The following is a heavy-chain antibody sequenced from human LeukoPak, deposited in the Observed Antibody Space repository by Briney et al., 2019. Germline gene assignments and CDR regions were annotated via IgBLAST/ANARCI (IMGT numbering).Heavy chain of an antibody. J-gene: IGHJ4*02. CDR3: ARVSRLQSFDY. CDR2: ISSSGSTI. Sequence: PGGSLRLSCAASGFTFSSYEMNWVRQAPGKGLEWVSYISSSGSTIYYADSVKGRFTISRDNAKNSLYLQMNSLRAKDTAVYYCARVSRLQSFDYWGQGTLVTVSS. V-gene: IGHV3-48*03. D-gene: IGHD5-24*01. CDR1: GFTFSSYE.